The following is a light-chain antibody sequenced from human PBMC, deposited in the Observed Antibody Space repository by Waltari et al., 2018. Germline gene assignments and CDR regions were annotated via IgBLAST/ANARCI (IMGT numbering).Light chain of an antibody. CDR1: SSNIGSNY. Sequence: QPVLTQPPSASGTPGQRVTISCSGSSSNIGSNYVYWYQQFPRTAPKLLIYRNNQRPSGVSDRFSGSKSGTSASLTISGLRSDDEADYYCAVWDDSLSGRVFGGGTKLTVL. J-gene: IGLJ3*02. CDR2: RNN. CDR3: AVWDDSLSGRV. V-gene: IGLV1-47*01.